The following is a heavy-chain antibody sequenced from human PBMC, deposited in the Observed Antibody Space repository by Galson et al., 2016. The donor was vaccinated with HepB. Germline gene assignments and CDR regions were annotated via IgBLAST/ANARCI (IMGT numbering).Heavy chain of an antibody. J-gene: IGHJ6*04. D-gene: IGHD1-26*01. CDR1: GFTFNNYG. CDR3: VQGSTAPAV. Sequence: SLRLSCAASGFTFNNYGMTWVRQAPGKGLEVVASISRSGDGRDYSDSVKGRFTISRDNSKNTMSLQMNSPRVYDTAVYNCVQGSTAPAVWGKGPTVTVSS. CDR2: ISRSGDGR. V-gene: IGHV3-23*01.